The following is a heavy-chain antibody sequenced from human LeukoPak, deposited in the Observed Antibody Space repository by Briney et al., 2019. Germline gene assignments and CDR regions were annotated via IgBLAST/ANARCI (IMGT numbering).Heavy chain of an antibody. CDR3: AKLSGPTVTPTVAFDI. CDR2: ISGSGGST. Sequence: GGSLRLSCAASGFTFSSYAMSWVRQAPGKGLEWVSAISGSGGSTYYADSVKGRFTISRDNSKNTLYLQMNSLRAEDTAVYYCAKLSGPTVTPTVAFDIWGQGTMVTVSS. J-gene: IGHJ3*02. D-gene: IGHD4-17*01. CDR1: GFTFSSYA. V-gene: IGHV3-23*01.